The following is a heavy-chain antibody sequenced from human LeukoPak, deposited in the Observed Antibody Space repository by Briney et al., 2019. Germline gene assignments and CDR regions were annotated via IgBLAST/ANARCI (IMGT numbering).Heavy chain of an antibody. CDR2: IYYSGST. D-gene: IGHD4-23*01. CDR3: ARTATVVTYFDY. CDR1: GGSISSYY. V-gene: IGHV4-59*01. J-gene: IGHJ4*02. Sequence: SETLSLTCTVSGGSISSYYWSWIRQPPGKGLEWIGYIYYSGSTNYNPPLKSRVTISVDTSKNQFSLKLSSVTAADTAVYYCARTATVVTYFDYWGQGTLVTVSS.